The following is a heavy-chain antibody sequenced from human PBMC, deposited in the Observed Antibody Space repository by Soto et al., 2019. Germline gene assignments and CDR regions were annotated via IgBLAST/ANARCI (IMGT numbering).Heavy chain of an antibody. Sequence: SLTCTVSCGSISNYFRNWIRQPAGKGLEWIGRIDNSGSTNYNPSLKSRITMSADTSRNQFSLKLNSVTAADTAVYYCARGGQDFWSGPFDYWGQGSLVTVSS. D-gene: IGHD3-3*01. CDR1: CGSISNYF. CDR3: ARGGQDFWSGPFDY. V-gene: IGHV4-4*07. CDR2: IDNSGST. J-gene: IGHJ4*02.